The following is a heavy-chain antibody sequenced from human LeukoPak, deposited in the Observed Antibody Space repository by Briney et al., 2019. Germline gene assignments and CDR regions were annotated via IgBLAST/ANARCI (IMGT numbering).Heavy chain of an antibody. Sequence: PGGSLRLSCAASGFTFSSYAMHWVRQAPGKGLEWVAVISYDGNNKYYADSVKGRFTISRDNSKNTLYLQMTTLRAEDTAMYYCARGYCTSTSCYLAYWGQGTLVTVSS. CDR1: GFTFSSYA. J-gene: IGHJ4*02. V-gene: IGHV3-30-3*01. CDR2: ISYDGNNK. CDR3: ARGYCTSTSCYLAY. D-gene: IGHD2-2*01.